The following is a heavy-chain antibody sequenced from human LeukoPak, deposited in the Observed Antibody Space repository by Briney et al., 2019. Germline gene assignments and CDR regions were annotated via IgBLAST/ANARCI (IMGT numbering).Heavy chain of an antibody. CDR1: GYTFTGYY. Sequence: ASVKVSCKASGYTFTGYYMHWVRQAPGQGLEWMGWINPNSGGTNYAQKFQGRVAMTRDTSIITAYMELSRLSFDDTAVYYCARDERYDSSGYPFDYWGQGTLVTVSS. J-gene: IGHJ4*02. D-gene: IGHD3-22*01. CDR2: INPNSGGT. V-gene: IGHV1-2*02. CDR3: ARDERYDSSGYPFDY.